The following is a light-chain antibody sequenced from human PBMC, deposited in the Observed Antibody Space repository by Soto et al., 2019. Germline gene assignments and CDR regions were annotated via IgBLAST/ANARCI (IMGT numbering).Light chain of an antibody. Sequence: DIQMTQSPSSVSASVGDRVTITCRASQDINTWLTWYQQRPGKAPKLLIYGGSTLQPGVPSRFSGSGSGTDFTLTISSLQPEDFATYYCQQTNSFPLTFGGGTKVEIK. CDR2: GGS. CDR1: QDINTW. J-gene: IGKJ4*02. V-gene: IGKV1-12*01. CDR3: QQTNSFPLT.